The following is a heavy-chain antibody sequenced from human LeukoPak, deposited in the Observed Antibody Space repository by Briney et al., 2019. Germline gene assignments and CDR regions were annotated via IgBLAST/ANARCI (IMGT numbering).Heavy chain of an antibody. CDR2: ISSNGGST. CDR3: ARDEGASGSYFNY. Sequence: GGSLRLSCAASGFTFSSYAMHWVCQAPGKGLEYVSAISSNGGSTYYANSVKGRFTISRDNSKNTLYLQMGSLRAEDMAVYYCARDEGASGSYFNYWGQGTLVTVSS. D-gene: IGHD3-10*01. J-gene: IGHJ4*02. V-gene: IGHV3-64*01. CDR1: GFTFSSYA.